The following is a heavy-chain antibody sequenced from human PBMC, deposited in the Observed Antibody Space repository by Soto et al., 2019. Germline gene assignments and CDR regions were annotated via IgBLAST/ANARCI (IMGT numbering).Heavy chain of an antibody. J-gene: IGHJ6*02. CDR1: GYSFNSYW. CDR3: ARSYYDFWSGYNYYYYGMDV. Sequence: PGESLKISCKGSGYSFNSYWIGWVRQMPGKGLEWMGIIYPGDSDTTYSPSFQGQVTFSSDKSISSAYLQWSSLKASDTAMYYCARSYYDFWSGYNYYYYGMDVWGQGTTVTVSS. D-gene: IGHD3-3*01. V-gene: IGHV5-51*01. CDR2: IYPGDSDT.